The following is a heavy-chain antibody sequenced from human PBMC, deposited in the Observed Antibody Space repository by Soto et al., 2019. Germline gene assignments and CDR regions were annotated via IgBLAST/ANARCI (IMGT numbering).Heavy chain of an antibody. CDR2: ISAYNGNT. V-gene: IGHV1-18*04. D-gene: IGHD5-12*01. CDR3: ARELSPKRWLQFNY. CDR1: GYTFTSYG. Sequence: ASVKVSCKASGYTFTSYGISWVRQAPGQGLEWMGWISAYNGNTNYAQKLQGRVTMTTDTSTSTAYMELRSLRSDDTAVYYCARELSPKRWLQFNYWGQGTLVTVSS. J-gene: IGHJ4*02.